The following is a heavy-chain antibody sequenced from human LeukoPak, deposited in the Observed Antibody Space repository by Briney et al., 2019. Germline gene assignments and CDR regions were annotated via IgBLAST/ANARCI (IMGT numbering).Heavy chain of an antibody. V-gene: IGHV4-59*08. CDR1: GGSISSYY. J-gene: IGHJ4*02. D-gene: IGHD4-17*01. Sequence: PSETLSLTCTVSGGSISSYYWSWLRQPPGKGLEWIGYIYYSGSTNYNPSLKSRVTISVDTSKNQFSLKLSSVTAADTAVYYCARHAAHYGDYNFDYWGQGTLVTVSS. CDR2: IYYSGST. CDR3: ARHAAHYGDYNFDY.